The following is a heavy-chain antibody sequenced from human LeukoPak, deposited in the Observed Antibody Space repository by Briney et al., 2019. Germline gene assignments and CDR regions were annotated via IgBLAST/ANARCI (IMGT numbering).Heavy chain of an antibody. CDR2: MYYSGST. V-gene: IGHV4-59*08. CDR3: ARRFYYYESSGYYFDY. D-gene: IGHD3-22*01. Sequence: SETLSLTCTVSGGSISSYYWSWIRQPPGKGLEWIGYMYYSGSTNYNPSLKSRVTISVDTSKKQFSLKLSSVTAADTAVYYCARRFYYYESSGYYFDYWGQGTLVTVSS. J-gene: IGHJ4*02. CDR1: GGSISSYY.